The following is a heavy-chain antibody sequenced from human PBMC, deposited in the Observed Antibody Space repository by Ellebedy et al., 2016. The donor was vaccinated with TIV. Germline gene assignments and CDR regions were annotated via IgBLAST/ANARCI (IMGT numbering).Heavy chain of an antibody. CDR1: GYSFTNYW. CDR3: ARRPTYGPLEFFDY. V-gene: IGHV5-51*01. Sequence: KVSCKGFGYSFTNYWIGWVRQMPGKGLEWMAIIYPGDSKTLYSPSFQGQVTISADKSIGTAYLQWSSLKASDSAMYYCARRPTYGPLEFFDYWGQGTLVTVSS. D-gene: IGHD1-1*01. CDR2: IYPGDSKT. J-gene: IGHJ4*02.